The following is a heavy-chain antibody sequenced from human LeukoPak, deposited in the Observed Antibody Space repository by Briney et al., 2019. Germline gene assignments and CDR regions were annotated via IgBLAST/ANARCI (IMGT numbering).Heavy chain of an antibody. J-gene: IGHJ4*02. CDR1: GYSFTSYW. D-gene: IGHD3-9*01. Sequence: GESLKISCKGSGYSFTSYWIGRVRQMPGKGLEWMGIIYPGDSDTRYSPSFQGQVTISADKSISTAYLQWSSLKASDTAMYYCARHPRTRDGDFDWSHDYWGQGTLVTVSS. CDR3: ARHPRTRDGDFDWSHDY. V-gene: IGHV5-51*01. CDR2: IYPGDSDT.